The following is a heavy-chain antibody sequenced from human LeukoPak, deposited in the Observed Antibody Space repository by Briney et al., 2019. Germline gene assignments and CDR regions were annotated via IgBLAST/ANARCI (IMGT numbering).Heavy chain of an antibody. CDR1: GGSLNNRDYY. J-gene: IGHJ6*02. CDR2: IYYSGGT. CDR3: ARNWGAAGWDNYNGMDV. D-gene: IGHD7-27*01. V-gene: IGHV4-30-4*01. Sequence: SQTLSLTCTVSGGSLNNRDYYWSWLRQPPGKGLEWIGYIYYSGGTYYNPSLKSRVTISEDTPKNQFYLKLTPATAADTAVYYCARNWGAAGWDNYNGMDVWGQGTTVIVSS.